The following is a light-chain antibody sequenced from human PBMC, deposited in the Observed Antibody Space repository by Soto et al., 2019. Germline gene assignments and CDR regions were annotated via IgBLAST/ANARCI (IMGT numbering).Light chain of an antibody. V-gene: IGKV3-20*01. Sequence: EIVLTQSPGTLSLSPGERATLSCRASQSLSSSYLAWFQQKPGQAPRLLIYGASSRATGIPDRFSGSGSGEDFNLTISRMEPEDFSVDYCQQYGRSRHTFGQGAQLEIK. CDR2: GAS. CDR3: QQYGRSRHT. J-gene: IGKJ2*01. CDR1: QSLSSSY.